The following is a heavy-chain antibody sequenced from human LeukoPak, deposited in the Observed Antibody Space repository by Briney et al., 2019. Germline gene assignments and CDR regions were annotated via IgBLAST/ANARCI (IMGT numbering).Heavy chain of an antibody. CDR2: IYYSGST. CDR1: GGSISSYY. D-gene: IGHD5-18*01. CDR3: ARHVQDTAMVTPLYYFDY. Sequence: SETLSLTCTVSGGSISSYYWSWIRQNPGKGLEWIGYIYYSGSTKYNPSLKSRVTISVDTSKNQFSLKLSSVTAADTAVYYCARHVQDTAMVTPLYYFDYWGQGTLVTVSS. J-gene: IGHJ4*02. V-gene: IGHV4-59*08.